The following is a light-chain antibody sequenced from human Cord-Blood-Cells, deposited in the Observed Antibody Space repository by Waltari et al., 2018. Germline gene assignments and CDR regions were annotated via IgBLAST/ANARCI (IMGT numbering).Light chain of an antibody. CDR3: SSYTSSSTLV. J-gene: IGLJ2*01. CDR2: DVR. Sequence: QSALTQPVSESGSPGPSIPISCTGTSRDVGGYTYVSWYQQHPGKAPKLMIYDVRNRPSGVSNRFSGSKSGNTASLTISGLQAEDEADYYCSSYTSSSTLVFGGGTKLTVL. CDR1: SRDVGGYTY. V-gene: IGLV2-14*01.